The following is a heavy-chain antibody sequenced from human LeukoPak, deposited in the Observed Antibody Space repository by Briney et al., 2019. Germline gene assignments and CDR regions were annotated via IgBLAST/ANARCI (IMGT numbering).Heavy chain of an antibody. Sequence: SVKVSCTASGGTFSSYAISWVRQAPGQGLEWMGGIIPIFGTANYAQKFQGRVTITADESTSTAYMELSSLRSEDTAVYYCARRTYYYDSSLDYWGQGTLVTVSS. V-gene: IGHV1-69*01. CDR1: GGTFSSYA. J-gene: IGHJ4*02. D-gene: IGHD3-22*01. CDR2: IIPIFGTA. CDR3: ARRTYYYDSSLDY.